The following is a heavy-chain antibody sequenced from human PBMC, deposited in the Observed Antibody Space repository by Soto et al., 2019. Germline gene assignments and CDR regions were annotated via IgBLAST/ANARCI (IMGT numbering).Heavy chain of an antibody. CDR1: GSTFSSFA. D-gene: IGHD3-3*01. J-gene: IGHJ4*02. CDR3: AKGVGSHYYDF. V-gene: IGHV3-23*01. Sequence: EVQLLESGGGLVQPGGSLRLSCAASGSTFSSFAMNWVRQAPGGGLEWVSSISDSGGRIYYLDSVKGRFTVSRDNSKSTLYLQMSSLRAEDTAVYYCAKGVGSHYYDFRGQGALVTVSS. CDR2: ISDSGGRI.